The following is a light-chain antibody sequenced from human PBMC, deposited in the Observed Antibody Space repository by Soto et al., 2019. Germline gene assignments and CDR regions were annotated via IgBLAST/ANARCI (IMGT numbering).Light chain of an antibody. CDR2: DVS. CDR1: TSDVGGYNY. Sequence: QSALTQPRSVSGSPVQSVTISCTGTTSDVGGYNYVSWYQQHPGKAPKLMIYDVSKRPSWVTDRFSGSKSGNTASLTISGLQAEDEADYYCCSYAGSYSWVFGGGTQLPVL. V-gene: IGLV2-11*01. J-gene: IGLJ3*02. CDR3: CSYAGSYSWV.